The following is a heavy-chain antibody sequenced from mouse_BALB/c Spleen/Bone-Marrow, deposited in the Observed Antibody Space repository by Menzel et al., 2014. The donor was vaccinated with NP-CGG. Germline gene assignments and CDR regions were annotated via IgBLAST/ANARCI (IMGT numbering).Heavy chain of an antibody. CDR1: GYTFTSSW. V-gene: IGHV1S130*01. Sequence: QVQLQQSGSVLVRPGASVKLSCKASGYTFTSSWMHWAKQRPGQGLEWIGEIHPNSGNTNYNEKFKGKATLTVDTSSSTAYVDLSNLTSEDSAVYYCARELGRGYYFDYWGQGTTPTVSS. D-gene: IGHD4-1*01. CDR3: ARELGRGYYFDY. CDR2: IHPNSGNT. J-gene: IGHJ2*01.